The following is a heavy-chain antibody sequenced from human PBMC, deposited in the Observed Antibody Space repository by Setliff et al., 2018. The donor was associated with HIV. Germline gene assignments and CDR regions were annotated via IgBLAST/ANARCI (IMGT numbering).Heavy chain of an antibody. D-gene: IGHD2-21*01. J-gene: IGHJ3*02. V-gene: IGHV4-30-4*08. Sequence: SETLSLTCTVSGHSITSDYQWGWIRQPPGKGLEWIAYIYYSGNTYYNPSLKSRATIPVDTSKNQFSLKLNSVTVADTAVYYCARDPAVASREVAFDIWGQGTMVTVSS. CDR2: IYYSGNT. CDR3: ARDPAVASREVAFDI. CDR1: GHSITSDYQ.